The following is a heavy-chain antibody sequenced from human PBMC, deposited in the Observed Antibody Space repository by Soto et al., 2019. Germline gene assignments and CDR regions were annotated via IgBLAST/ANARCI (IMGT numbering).Heavy chain of an antibody. J-gene: IGHJ5*02. CDR2: ISGSGGST. CDR3: AKSPTEGTMVRGRWWFDP. D-gene: IGHD3-10*01. V-gene: IGHV3-23*01. CDR1: GFTFSSYA. Sequence: GGSLRLSCAASGFTFSSYAMSWVRQAPGKGLEWVSAISGSGGSTYYADSVKGRFTLSRDYSKNTLYLQMNSLRAEDTAVYYCAKSPTEGTMVRGRWWFDPWGQGTLVTVSS.